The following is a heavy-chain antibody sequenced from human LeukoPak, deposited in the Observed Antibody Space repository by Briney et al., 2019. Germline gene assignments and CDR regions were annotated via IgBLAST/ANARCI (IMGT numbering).Heavy chain of an antibody. J-gene: IGHJ4*02. CDR2: IYYSGST. D-gene: IGHD1-14*01. CDR3: AREFSGRSAV. CDR1: GGSISSGSYY. V-gene: IGHV4-39*07. Sequence: SETLSLTCTVSGGSISSGSYYWGWIRQPPGKGLEWIGSIYYSGSTYYKPSLKSRVTISLDTSKNQFSLKLSSVTAADTAVYYCAREFSGRSAVWGQGTLVTVSS.